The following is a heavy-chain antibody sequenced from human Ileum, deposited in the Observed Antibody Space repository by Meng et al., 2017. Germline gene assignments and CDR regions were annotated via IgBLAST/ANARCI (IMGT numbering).Heavy chain of an antibody. D-gene: IGHD1-26*01. CDR3: AREWSGSYRHFDY. CDR2: IHHSGSN. CDR1: GGSISISDW. Sequence: QIQGSCPRRRTPPGPLPPTCGVSGGSISISDWGSWVRQPPGKGLEWIGEIHHSGSNNYNPSLKSRVTISVDKSKNQFSLKLNSVTAADTAVYYCAREWSGSYRHFDYWGQGTLVTVSS. V-gene: IGHV4-4*03. J-gene: IGHJ4*02.